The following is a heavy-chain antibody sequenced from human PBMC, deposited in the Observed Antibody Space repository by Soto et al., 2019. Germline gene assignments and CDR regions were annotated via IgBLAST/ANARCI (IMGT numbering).Heavy chain of an antibody. Sequence: EASVKVSCKASGYTFTGYYMHWVRQAPGQGLEWMGWINPNSGGTNYAQKFQGRVTMTRDTSISTAYMELSRLRSDDTAVYYCARDYRRIAAAGTVWFGYWGQGTLVTSPQ. V-gene: IGHV1-2*02. CDR3: ARDYRRIAAAGTVWFGY. CDR1: GYTFTGYY. J-gene: IGHJ4*02. CDR2: INPNSGGT. D-gene: IGHD6-13*01.